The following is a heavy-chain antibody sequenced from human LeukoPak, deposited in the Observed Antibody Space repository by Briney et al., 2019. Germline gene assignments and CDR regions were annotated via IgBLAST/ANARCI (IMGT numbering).Heavy chain of an antibody. CDR2: IYYSGST. V-gene: IGHV4-34*09. D-gene: IGHD3-9*01. J-gene: IGHJ6*02. CDR1: GGSFSGYY. CDR3: ARGSNDWSYYYYGMDV. Sequence: PSETLSLTRAVYGGSFSGYYWSWIRQPPGKGLEWIGYIYYSGSTYYNPSLKSRVTISVDTSKNQFSLKLSSVTAADTAVYYCARGSNDWSYYYYGMDVWGQGTTVTVSS.